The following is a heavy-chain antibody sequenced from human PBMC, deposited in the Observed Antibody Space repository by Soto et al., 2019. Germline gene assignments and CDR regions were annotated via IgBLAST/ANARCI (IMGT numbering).Heavy chain of an antibody. Sequence: QVQLQESGPGLVKPSQTLSLTCTVSGGSISSGGYYWSWIRQHPGKGLEWIGYIYYSGSTYYNPSLKSRVTISVDTSKNQFSLKLSSVTAADTAVYYCARDSAPQNRDDSSGYPSYYGMDVWGQGTTVTVSS. D-gene: IGHD3-22*01. CDR1: GGSISSGGYY. CDR2: IYYSGST. V-gene: IGHV4-31*03. CDR3: ARDSAPQNRDDSSGYPSYYGMDV. J-gene: IGHJ6*02.